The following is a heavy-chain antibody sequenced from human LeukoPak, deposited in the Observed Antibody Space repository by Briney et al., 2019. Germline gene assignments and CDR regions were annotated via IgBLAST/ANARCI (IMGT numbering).Heavy chain of an antibody. J-gene: IGHJ3*02. V-gene: IGHV3-23*01. CDR1: GFTFSSYA. CDR3: AKDTTMIVVVTHDAFDI. Sequence: GGSLSLSCAASGFTFSSYAMSWVRQAPGKGLEWVSAISGSGGSTYYADSVKGRFTISRDNSKNTLYLQMNSLRAEDTAVYYCAKDTTMIVVVTHDAFDIWGQGTMVTVS. D-gene: IGHD3-22*01. CDR2: ISGSGGST.